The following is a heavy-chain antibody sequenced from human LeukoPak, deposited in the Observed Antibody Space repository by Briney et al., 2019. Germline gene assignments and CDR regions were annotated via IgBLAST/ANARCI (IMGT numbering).Heavy chain of an antibody. CDR3: ARDGEDIVVVVAATMFDY. J-gene: IGHJ4*02. CDR2: ISSSSYI. CDR1: GFTFSSYS. D-gene: IGHD2-15*01. Sequence: GGSLRLSCAAPGFTFSSYSMNWVRQAPGKGLEWVSSISSSSYIYYADSVKGRFTISRDNAKNSLYLQMNSLRAEDTAVYYCARDGEDIVVVVAATMFDYWGQGTLVTVSS. V-gene: IGHV3-21*01.